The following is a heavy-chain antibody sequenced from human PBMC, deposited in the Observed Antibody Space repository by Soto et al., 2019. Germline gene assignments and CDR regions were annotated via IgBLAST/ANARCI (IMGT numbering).Heavy chain of an antibody. Sequence: SETLSLTCTVSGYSINRGYYWGWIRQAPGKGLEWIGSIYHRGATYYTPSLKTRATISLDTSNNQFTLRLTSVTVADTAIYYCAGYEYYSSGHEYESWGEGTL. J-gene: IGHJ4*02. CDR3: AGYEYYSSGHEYES. D-gene: IGHD3-10*01. CDR2: IYHRGAT. CDR1: GYSINRGYY. V-gene: IGHV4-38-2*02.